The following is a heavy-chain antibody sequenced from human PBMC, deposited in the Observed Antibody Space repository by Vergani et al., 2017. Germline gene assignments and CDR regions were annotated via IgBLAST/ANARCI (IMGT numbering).Heavy chain of an antibody. Sequence: VQLVESGGGLVQPGGSLRLSCAASGFTFRDHSLSWIRQAPGKGLEWVSFFSSSGDTILYADSVRGRFTISRDNAKSSLYLQMNSLRTEDTALYYCVGNVYGSGKYWGQGILVTVSS. CDR2: FSSSGDTI. J-gene: IGHJ4*02. CDR3: VGNVYGSGKY. CDR1: GFTFRDHS. D-gene: IGHD3-10*01. V-gene: IGHV3-11*04.